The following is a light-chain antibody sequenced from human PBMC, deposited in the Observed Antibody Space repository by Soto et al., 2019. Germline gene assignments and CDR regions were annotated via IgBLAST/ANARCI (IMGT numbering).Light chain of an antibody. J-gene: IGLJ3*02. CDR1: SSTIGSNY. V-gene: IGLV1-47*01. CDR2: RNN. Sequence: QAVVTQPPSASGTPGQTVTISCSGSSSTIGSNYVYWYQQLPGTAPNLLIYRNNQRPSGVPDRFSCSKSVTSASLAISGLRAEDEAEYYCSALDDSLSAKVFGGGTKVTVL. CDR3: SALDDSLSAKV.